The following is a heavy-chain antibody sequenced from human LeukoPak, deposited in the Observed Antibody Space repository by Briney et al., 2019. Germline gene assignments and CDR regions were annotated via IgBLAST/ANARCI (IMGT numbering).Heavy chain of an antibody. D-gene: IGHD2-2*01. CDR1: GFPFSNYW. J-gene: IGHJ5*02. Sequence: GGSLRLSCAASGFPFSNYWMNWVRQAPGKGLVWVSRINSDGSTTSYADSVKGRFTISRDNAKNTLSLQMNSLRDEDTAVYYCLRSYCTTSNCYGWFDPWGQGTLVTVSS. CDR3: LRSYCTTSNCYGWFDP. V-gene: IGHV3-74*01. CDR2: INSDGSTT.